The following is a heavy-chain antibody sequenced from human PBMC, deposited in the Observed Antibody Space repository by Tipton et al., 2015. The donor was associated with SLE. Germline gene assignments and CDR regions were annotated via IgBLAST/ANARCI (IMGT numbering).Heavy chain of an antibody. CDR3: ARDPYDSWSDYQATFDY. CDR1: GDSIGTYY. V-gene: IGHV4-59*01. D-gene: IGHD3-3*01. J-gene: IGHJ4*02. CDR2: IYGSGGT. Sequence: TLSLTCTVSGDSIGTYYWSWIRQPPGKGLEWVGRIYGSGGTYYNPSLKSRVTISVDTSKNQFSLNLSSVTAADTAVYYCARDPYDSWSDYQATFDYWGQGTLATVSP.